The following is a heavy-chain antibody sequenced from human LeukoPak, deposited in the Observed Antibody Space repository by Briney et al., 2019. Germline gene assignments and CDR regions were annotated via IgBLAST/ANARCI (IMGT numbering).Heavy chain of an antibody. Sequence: SVKVSCKASGGTFSSYAISWVRQAPGQGLEWMGRIIPILGIANYAQKFQGRVTITADKSTSTAYMELSSLRSEVTAVYYCARIPFDSSGYFKNWGQGTLVTVSS. CDR1: GGTFSSYA. V-gene: IGHV1-69*04. CDR2: IIPILGIA. CDR3: ARIPFDSSGYFKN. J-gene: IGHJ4*02. D-gene: IGHD3-22*01.